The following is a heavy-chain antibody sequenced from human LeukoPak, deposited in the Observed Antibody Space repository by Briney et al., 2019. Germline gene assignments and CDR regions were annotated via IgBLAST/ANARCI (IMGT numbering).Heavy chain of an antibody. D-gene: IGHD7-27*01. Sequence: SETLSLTCAVYGGSFSGYYWSWIPQPPREGVEWIGEINHSGNTNYNPSLKSRVTISVDTSKNQFSLKLSSVTAADTAVYYCASGDWGHDAFDIWGQGTMVTVSS. CDR2: INHSGNT. CDR1: GGSFSGYY. J-gene: IGHJ3*02. CDR3: ASGDWGHDAFDI. V-gene: IGHV4-34*01.